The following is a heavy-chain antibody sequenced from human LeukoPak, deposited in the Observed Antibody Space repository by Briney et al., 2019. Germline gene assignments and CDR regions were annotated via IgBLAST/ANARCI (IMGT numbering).Heavy chain of an antibody. D-gene: IGHD6-13*01. J-gene: IGHJ4*02. Sequence: GGSLRLSCAASGFTFSSYWMDWVRQAPGKGLEWVANIKQDGSETYYVGSVRGRFTISRDNAKNSLYLQMNSLRAEDTAMYYCARDRAAAGPKGVDYWGQGTLVTVSS. CDR2: IKQDGSET. CDR1: GFTFSSYW. V-gene: IGHV3-7*01. CDR3: ARDRAAAGPKGVDY.